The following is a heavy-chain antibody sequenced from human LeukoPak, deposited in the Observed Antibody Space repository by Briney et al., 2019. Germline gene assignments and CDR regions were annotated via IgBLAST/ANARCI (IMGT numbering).Heavy chain of an antibody. CDR2: ISGSGGST. D-gene: IGHD5-24*01. J-gene: IGHJ4*02. CDR1: GFTFSSYG. CDR3: AARDGYNSVPFDY. Sequence: GGSLRLSCAASGFTFSSYGMNWVRQAPGRGLEWVSAISGSGGSTYYADSVKGRFTISRDNSKNTLYLQMNSLRAEDTAVYYCAARDGYNSVPFDYWGQGTLVTVSS. V-gene: IGHV3-23*01.